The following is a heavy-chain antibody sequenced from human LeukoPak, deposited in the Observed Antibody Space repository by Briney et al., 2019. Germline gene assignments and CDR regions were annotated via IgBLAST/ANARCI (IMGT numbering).Heavy chain of an antibody. V-gene: IGHV4-39*07. CDR2: IYYSGST. J-gene: IGHJ5*02. Sequence: SETLSLTCTVSGGSISSSSYYWGWIRQPPGKGLEWIGSIYYSGSTNYNPSLKSRVTISVDKSKNQFSLKLSSVTAADTAVYYCARDVGGVEARGLSKNWFDPWGQGTLVTVSS. CDR1: GGSISSSSYY. CDR3: ARDVGGVEARGLSKNWFDP. D-gene: IGHD3-10*01.